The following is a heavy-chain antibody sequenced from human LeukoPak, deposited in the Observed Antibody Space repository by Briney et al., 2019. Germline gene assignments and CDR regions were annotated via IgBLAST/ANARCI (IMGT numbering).Heavy chain of an antibody. Sequence: PSETLSLTCAVYGGSFSGYYWSWIRQPPGKGLEWIGEINHSGSTNYNPSLKSRVTISVDTSKNQFSLKLSSVTAADTAVYYCARPIYYGSGSYHYWGQGTLVTVSS. CDR1: GGSFSGYY. CDR3: ARPIYYGSGSYHY. D-gene: IGHD3-10*01. V-gene: IGHV4-34*01. CDR2: INHSGST. J-gene: IGHJ4*02.